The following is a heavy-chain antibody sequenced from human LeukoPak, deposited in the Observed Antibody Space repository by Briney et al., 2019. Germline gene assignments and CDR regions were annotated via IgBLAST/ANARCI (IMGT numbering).Heavy chain of an antibody. CDR1: GFTFSSYS. Sequence: GGSLRLSCAASGFTFSSYSMNWVRQAPGKGLEWVSSISSSSSYIYYADSVKGRFTISRDNAKNSLYLQMNSLRAEDTAVYYCAREPLGGYPPTGMDVWGQGTTVTVSS. J-gene: IGHJ6*02. CDR3: AREPLGGYPPTGMDV. CDR2: ISSSSSYI. V-gene: IGHV3-21*01. D-gene: IGHD3-22*01.